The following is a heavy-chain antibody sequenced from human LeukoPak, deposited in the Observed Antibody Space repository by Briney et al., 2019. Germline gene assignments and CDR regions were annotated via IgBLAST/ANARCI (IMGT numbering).Heavy chain of an antibody. D-gene: IGHD3-9*01. CDR1: GFTFSSYW. V-gene: IGHV3-21*01. CDR3: ATPPRGILTGYYDY. CDR2: ISSSSYI. Sequence: KSGGSLRLSCAASGFTFSSYWMNWVRQAPGKGLEWVSSISSSSYIYYADSVKGRFTISRDNAKNSLYLQMNSLRAEDTAVYYCATPPRGILTGYYDYWGQGTLVTVSS. J-gene: IGHJ4*02.